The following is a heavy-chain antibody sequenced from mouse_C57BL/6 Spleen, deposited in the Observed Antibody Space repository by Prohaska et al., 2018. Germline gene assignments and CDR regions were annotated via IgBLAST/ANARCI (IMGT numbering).Heavy chain of an antibody. CDR3: ARWDYYGSSYYFDY. Sequence: EVQLQQSGPELVKPGASVKISCKASGYTFTDYYMNWVKQSHGKSLEWIGDINHNNGGTSYNQKFKGKATLTVDKSSSTAYMELSSLTSEDSAVYYCARWDYYGSSYYFDYWGQGTTLTVSS. CDR2: INHNNGGT. V-gene: IGHV1-26*01. CDR1: GYTFTDYY. D-gene: IGHD1-1*01. J-gene: IGHJ2*01.